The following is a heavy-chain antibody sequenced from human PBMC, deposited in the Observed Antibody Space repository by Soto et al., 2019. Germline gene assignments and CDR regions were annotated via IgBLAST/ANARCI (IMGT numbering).Heavy chain of an antibody. CDR3: ARSGPDSWYYDYVWGSYRDNWFDP. CDR2: INPNSGGT. CDR1: GYTFTGYY. D-gene: IGHD3-16*02. Sequence: QVPLVQSGAEVKKPGASVKVSCKASGYTFTGYYMHWVRQAPGQGLEWMGWINPNSGGTNYAQKFQGRVTMTRDTSISTAYMELSRLRSDDTAVYYCARSGPDSWYYDYVWGSYRDNWFDPWGQGTLVTVSS. V-gene: IGHV1-2*02. J-gene: IGHJ5*02.